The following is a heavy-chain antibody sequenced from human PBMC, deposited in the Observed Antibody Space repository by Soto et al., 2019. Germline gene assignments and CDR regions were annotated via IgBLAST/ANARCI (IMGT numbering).Heavy chain of an antibody. J-gene: IGHJ4*02. CDR2: ISGNGVNT. Sequence: EVQLVESGGGLVQPGGSLRLSCSASGFSFSSYAMHWVRLAPGKGLEYVSAISGNGVNTYYADSVKGRFTISRDNSKNTLYLQMYSLRAEDAAVYYCVSRSHNNWFFDFWGQGTLVTVSS. V-gene: IGHV3-64D*08. CDR1: GFSFSSYA. CDR3: VSRSHNNWFFDF. D-gene: IGHD1-1*01.